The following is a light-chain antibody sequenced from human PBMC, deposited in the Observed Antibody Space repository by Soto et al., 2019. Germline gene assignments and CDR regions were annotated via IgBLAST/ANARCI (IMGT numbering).Light chain of an antibody. Sequence: DIQVTQSPSTLSASVGDRVIIACRASQTADKWVAWYQQKPGTAPNVLIYDASRVESGVPSRFSDSGSVTLFTLTISNLQPDDFATYYFQQYNDYPYTFGQGTKVEI. CDR1: QTADKW. CDR2: DAS. CDR3: QQYNDYPYT. V-gene: IGKV1-5*01. J-gene: IGKJ2*01.